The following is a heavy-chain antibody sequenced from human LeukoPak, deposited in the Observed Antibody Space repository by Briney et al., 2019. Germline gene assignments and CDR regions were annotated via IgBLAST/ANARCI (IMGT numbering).Heavy chain of an antibody. Sequence: SETLSLTCAVSGGSISSGGYSWSWIRQPPGKGLEWIGYIYHSGRTYYNPSLKSRVTISVDRSKNQFSLKLSSVTAADTAVYYCARDVAYYYGSGTWFDPWGQGTLVTVSS. V-gene: IGHV4-30-2*01. CDR3: ARDVAYYYGSGTWFDP. CDR1: GGSISSGGYS. CDR2: IYHSGRT. D-gene: IGHD3-10*01. J-gene: IGHJ5*02.